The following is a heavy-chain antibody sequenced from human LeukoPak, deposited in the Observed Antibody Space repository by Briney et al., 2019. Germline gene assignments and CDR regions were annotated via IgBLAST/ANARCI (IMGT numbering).Heavy chain of an antibody. CDR3: AGAPDRYYYDSSGYPIDY. CDR2: IIPIFGTA. J-gene: IGHJ4*02. V-gene: IGHV1-69*13. CDR1: GGTFSSYA. D-gene: IGHD3-22*01. Sequence: SVKVSCKASGGTFSSYAISWVRQAPGQGLEWMGGIIPIFGTANYAQKFQGRVTITADESTSTAYMELSSLRSEDTAVYYCAGAPDRYYYDSSGYPIDYWGQGTLVTVSS.